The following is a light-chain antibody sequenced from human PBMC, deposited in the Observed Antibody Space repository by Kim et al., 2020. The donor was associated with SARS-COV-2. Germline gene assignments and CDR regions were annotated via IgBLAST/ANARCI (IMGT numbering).Light chain of an antibody. CDR3: QAWDSTVV. J-gene: IGLJ2*01. CDR2: EDS. Sequence: VSVSPGQTASITCAGDKLGNKYACWYQQKPGQSPVLVIYEDSKRPSGIPERFSGSNSGNTATLTISGTQAMDEADYYCQAWDSTVVFGGGTKLTVL. V-gene: IGLV3-1*01. CDR1: KLGNKY.